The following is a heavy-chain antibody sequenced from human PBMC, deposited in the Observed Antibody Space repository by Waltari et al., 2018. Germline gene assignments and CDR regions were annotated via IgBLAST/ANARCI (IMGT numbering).Heavy chain of an antibody. CDR1: GYSISSGYY. CDR2: IYHSGST. D-gene: IGHD3-16*01. Sequence: QVQLQESGPGLVKPSETLSLTCAVSGYSISSGYYWGWIRQPPGKGLEWIGSIYHSGSTYYNPSLKSRVTISVDTSKNQFSLKLSSVTAADTAVYYCARGRSSYNYYMDVWGKGTTVTVSS. J-gene: IGHJ6*03. V-gene: IGHV4-38-2*01. CDR3: ARGRSSYNYYMDV.